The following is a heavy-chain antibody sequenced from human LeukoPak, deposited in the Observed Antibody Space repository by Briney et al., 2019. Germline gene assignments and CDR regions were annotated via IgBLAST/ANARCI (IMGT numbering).Heavy chain of an antibody. CDR2: INTNTGNP. V-gene: IGHV7-4-1*02. Sequence: ASVKVSCKASGYSFTSYALNWVRQAPGQGLEWMGWINTNTGNPTYAQGFTGRFVFSLDTSVSTAYLQISSLKAEDTAVYYCARGRNDCGGDCYMIGDAFDIWGQGTMVTVAS. CDR1: GYSFTSYA. CDR3: ARGRNDCGGDCYMIGDAFDI. J-gene: IGHJ3*02. D-gene: IGHD2-21*02.